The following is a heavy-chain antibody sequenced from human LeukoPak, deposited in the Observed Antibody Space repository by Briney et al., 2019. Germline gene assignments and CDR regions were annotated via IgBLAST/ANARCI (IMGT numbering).Heavy chain of an antibody. Sequence: SVKVSCKASGGTFSSYAISWVRQAPGQGLEWMGRIIPILGIANYAQKFQGRVTITADKSTSTAYMELSGLRSEDTAVYYCASSATYYYDSSGYYYIYWGQGTLVTVSS. CDR3: ASSATYYYDSSGYYYIY. J-gene: IGHJ4*02. CDR1: GGTFSSYA. V-gene: IGHV1-69*04. D-gene: IGHD3-22*01. CDR2: IIPILGIA.